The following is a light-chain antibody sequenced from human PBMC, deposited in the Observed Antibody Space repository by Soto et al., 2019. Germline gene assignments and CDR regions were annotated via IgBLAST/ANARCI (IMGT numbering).Light chain of an antibody. J-gene: IGLJ2*01. Sequence: QSALTQPPSASGTPGQRVNISGSGSSSNIGSNTVNWYQQLPGTAPKLLIYSNNQRPSGVPDRFSGSKSGTSASLAISGLQSEDEADYYCAAWDDSLNGVVFGGGTKLTVL. CDR1: SSNIGSNT. V-gene: IGLV1-44*01. CDR2: SNN. CDR3: AAWDDSLNGVV.